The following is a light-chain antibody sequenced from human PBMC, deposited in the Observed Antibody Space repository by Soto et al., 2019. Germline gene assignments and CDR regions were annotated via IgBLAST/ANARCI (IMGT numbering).Light chain of an antibody. Sequence: EIVLTQSPGTLSLSPGERATLSCRASQSVSSSYLAWYQQKPGQAPRLLIYGASSRATGIRDRFSGSGSGTDFTLTISRLEPEDFAVYYCQQYGSSQITFGQGTRLEIK. CDR1: QSVSSSY. CDR3: QQYGSSQIT. V-gene: IGKV3-20*01. J-gene: IGKJ5*01. CDR2: GAS.